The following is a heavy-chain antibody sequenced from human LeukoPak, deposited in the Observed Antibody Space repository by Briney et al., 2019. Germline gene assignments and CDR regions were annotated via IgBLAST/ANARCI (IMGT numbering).Heavy chain of an antibody. CDR1: GFTFSSYA. J-gene: IGHJ1*01. V-gene: IGHV3-23*01. CDR2: INGSGGST. Sequence: GGSLRLSCAASGFTFSSYAMSWVRQAPGKGLEWVSAINGSGGSTYYADSVKGRFTISRDNSKNTLYLQMNSLRAEDTAVYYCAKPDHPIQGYFQHWGQGTLVTVSS. CDR3: AKPDHPIQGYFQH.